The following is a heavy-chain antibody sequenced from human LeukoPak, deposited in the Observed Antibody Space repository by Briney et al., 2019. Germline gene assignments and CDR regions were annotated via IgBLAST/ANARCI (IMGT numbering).Heavy chain of an antibody. J-gene: IGHJ4*02. Sequence: SLKVSFKASGGTLSSYAISWVRQAPGQGLEWMGGIIPIFGTANYAQKFQGRVTITADESTSTAYMELSSLRSEDTAMYYCASTDRGYSYGWDYYFNCWGQGTLVTVSS. CDR1: GGTLSSYA. V-gene: IGHV1-69*13. CDR3: ASTDRGYSYGWDYYFNC. D-gene: IGHD5-18*01. CDR2: IIPIFGTA.